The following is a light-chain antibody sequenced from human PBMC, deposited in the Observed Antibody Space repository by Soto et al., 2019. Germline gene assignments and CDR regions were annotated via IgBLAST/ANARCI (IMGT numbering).Light chain of an antibody. CDR3: QQYYSYPPGT. V-gene: IGKV1-8*01. CDR1: QGISSY. J-gene: IGKJ1*01. CDR2: AAS. Sequence: AIRMTQSPSSLSASTGDRVTIPCRASQGISSYLAWYQQKPGKAPKLLIYAASTLQSGVPSRFSGSGSGTDFTLTISCLQSEDFATYYCQQYYSYPPGTFGQGTKVEIK.